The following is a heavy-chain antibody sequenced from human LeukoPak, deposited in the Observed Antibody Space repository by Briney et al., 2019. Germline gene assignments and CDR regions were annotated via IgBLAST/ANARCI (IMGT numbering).Heavy chain of an antibody. CDR1: GCSISSSSYN. J-gene: IGHJ5*02. V-gene: IGHV4-39*01. CDR3: AREDTARSWFDP. CDR2: ICYSGSN. D-gene: IGHD5-18*01. Sequence: SGTRSLTCTVSGCSISSSSYNWGCIPQPPGKGLEWIGSICYSGSNYYNPLLKRPVTICVDTSNNQFFPKLSLVTAADTAVYYCAREDTARSWFDPWGQGTLVTVSS.